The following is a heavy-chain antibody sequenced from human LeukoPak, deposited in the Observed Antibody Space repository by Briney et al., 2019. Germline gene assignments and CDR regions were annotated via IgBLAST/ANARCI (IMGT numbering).Heavy chain of an antibody. Sequence: PSETLSLTCAVYGVSFSGYYWSWIRQPPGKGLEWIGEINHSGSTNYNPSLKSRVTISVDTSKNQFSLKLSSVTAADTAAYYCARDRRYYYGMDVWGQGTTVTVSS. J-gene: IGHJ6*02. CDR3: ARDRRYYYGMDV. V-gene: IGHV4-34*01. CDR1: GVSFSGYY. CDR2: INHSGST.